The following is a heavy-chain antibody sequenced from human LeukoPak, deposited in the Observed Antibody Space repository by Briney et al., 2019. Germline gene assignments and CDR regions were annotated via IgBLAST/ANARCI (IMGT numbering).Heavy chain of an antibody. J-gene: IGHJ6*03. CDR1: GLTFSTYS. Sequence: PGGSLRLSCAASGLTFSTYSMNWVRQAPGKGLEWVSYISSSSGTIYYADSVKGRFTISRDNAKNSLYLQMNSLRAEDTAVYYCARRPEFGVLYYMDVWGKGTTVTVSS. CDR2: ISSSSGTI. D-gene: IGHD3-16*01. CDR3: ARRPEFGVLYYMDV. V-gene: IGHV3-48*01.